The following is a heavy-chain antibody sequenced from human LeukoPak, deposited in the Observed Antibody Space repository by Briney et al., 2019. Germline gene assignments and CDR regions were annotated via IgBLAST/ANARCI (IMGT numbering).Heavy chain of an antibody. CDR3: AKDPTMVRGVTYFDY. J-gene: IGHJ4*02. CDR2: ISGSGGST. D-gene: IGHD3-10*01. Sequence: GGSLRLSCAASGFTFSSYAMSWVRQAPGKGLEWVSAISGSGGSTYYADSVKGRFTISRDNSKNTLYLQMNSLRAEDTAVYYCAKDPTMVRGVTYFDYWGQGTLVTVSS. CDR1: GFTFSSYA. V-gene: IGHV3-23*01.